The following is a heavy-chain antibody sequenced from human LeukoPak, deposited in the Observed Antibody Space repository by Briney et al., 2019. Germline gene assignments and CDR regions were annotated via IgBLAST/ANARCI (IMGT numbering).Heavy chain of an antibody. CDR1: GGTFSSYA. D-gene: IGHD3-10*01. J-gene: IGHJ6*02. CDR3: ARDNISGLPQDGYPRLWFGELLSHSHYYYYGMDV. V-gene: IGHV1-69*04. Sequence: ASVKVSCKASGGTFSSYAISWVRQAPGQGLEWMGRIIPILGIANYAQKFQGRVTITADKSTSTAYMELSSLRSEDTAVYYCARDNISGLPQDGYPRLWFGELLSHSHYYYYGMDVWGQGTTVTVSS. CDR2: IIPILGIA.